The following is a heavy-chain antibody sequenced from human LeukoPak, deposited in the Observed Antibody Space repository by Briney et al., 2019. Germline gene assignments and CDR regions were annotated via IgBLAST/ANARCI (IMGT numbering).Heavy chain of an antibody. J-gene: IGHJ4*02. D-gene: IGHD1-26*01. CDR3: ARLVGAAHFDY. CDR1: GGSISSYY. CDR2: IYYSGST. Sequence: SETLSLTCTVSGGSISSYYWSWIRQPPGKGLEWIGYIYYSGSTNYNPSLKSRVTISVDTSKNQFSLKLSSVTAADTAVYCCARLVGAAHFDYWGQGTLVTVSS. V-gene: IGHV4-59*01.